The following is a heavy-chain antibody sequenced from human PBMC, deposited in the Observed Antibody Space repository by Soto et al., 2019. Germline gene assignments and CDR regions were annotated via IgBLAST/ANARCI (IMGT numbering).Heavy chain of an antibody. CDR2: IYDSRST. Sequence: PSETLSLTCTVSGDSLSTYYWSWIRQPPGKGLEWIGYIYDSRSTKYNPSFKGRLTISADTSKNQFSLKLSSVTAADTAVYFCARSSIRDYYFDYWGQGTLVTVS. J-gene: IGHJ4*02. V-gene: IGHV4-59*08. CDR1: GDSLSTYY. CDR3: ARSSIRDYYFDY. D-gene: IGHD6-6*01.